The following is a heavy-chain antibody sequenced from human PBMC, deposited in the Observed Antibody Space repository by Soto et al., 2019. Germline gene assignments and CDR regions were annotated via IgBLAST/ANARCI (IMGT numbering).Heavy chain of an antibody. CDR3: ARGYDSSGYYSNWFDP. J-gene: IGHJ5*02. D-gene: IGHD3-22*01. V-gene: IGHV4-30-4*01. Sequence: SETLSLTCTVSGGSISSGDYYWSWIRQPPGKGLEWIGYIYYSGSTYYNPSLKSRVTISVDTSKNQFSLKLSSVTAADTAVYYCARGYDSSGYYSNWFDPWGQGTLVTVSS. CDR2: IYYSGST. CDR1: GGSISSGDYY.